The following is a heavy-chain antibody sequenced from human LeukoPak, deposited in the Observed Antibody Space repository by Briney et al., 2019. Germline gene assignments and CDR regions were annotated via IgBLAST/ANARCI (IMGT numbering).Heavy chain of an antibody. CDR1: GSISSSNFY. J-gene: IGHJ4*02. V-gene: IGHV4-39*07. Sequence: KPSETLSLTCTVSGSISSSNFYWGWIRQPPGKGLEWIGCFYDSGSTYYNPSLKSRATISVDTSKNHFSLKLTSVTAADTAVYYCVIFVGFWGRGILVTVSS. D-gene: IGHD6-25*01. CDR2: FYDSGST. CDR3: VIFVGF.